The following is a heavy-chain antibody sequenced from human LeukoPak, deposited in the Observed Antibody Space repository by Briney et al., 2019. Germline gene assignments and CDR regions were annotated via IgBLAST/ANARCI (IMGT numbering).Heavy chain of an antibody. D-gene: IGHD1-26*01. J-gene: IGHJ4*02. CDR2: VSSGGSTI. V-gene: IGHV3-48*04. Sequence: GGSLRLSCAASGFTFSSYSMNWVRQAPGKGLEWVSYVSSGGSTIYHADSVKGRFTISRDNAKNSLYLQMNSLRAEDTAVYYCARLWEGDYWGQGTLVTVSS. CDR3: ARLWEGDY. CDR1: GFTFSSYS.